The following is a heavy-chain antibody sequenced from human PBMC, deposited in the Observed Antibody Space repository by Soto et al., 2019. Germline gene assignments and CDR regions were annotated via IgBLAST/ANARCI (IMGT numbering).Heavy chain of an antibody. Sequence: PVGSLRLSCTASGFTASSNYMSWVRQAPGKGLEWVSIIYSGGSTYYADSVRGRFTISRDNSQNTLYLQMNSLRAEDTALYYCARDQREGGSRYFDCWGPGTLVTVSS. CDR2: IYSGGST. CDR3: ARDQREGGSRYFDC. CDR1: GFTASSNY. V-gene: IGHV3-53*01. D-gene: IGHD3-16*01. J-gene: IGHJ4*02.